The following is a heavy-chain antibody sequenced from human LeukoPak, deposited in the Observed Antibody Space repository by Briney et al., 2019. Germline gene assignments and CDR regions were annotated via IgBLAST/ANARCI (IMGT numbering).Heavy chain of an antibody. J-gene: IGHJ4*02. D-gene: IGHD2-21*01. CDR3: ARGPVADY. CDR2: INHSGST. Sequence: SETLSLTCAVYGGSFSGYYWSWIRQPPGKGLEWIGEINHSGSTNYNPSLKSRVTISVDTSKNQFSLKLSSVTAADTAVYYCARGPVADYWGQGTLVTVSS. CDR1: GGSFSGYY. V-gene: IGHV4-34*01.